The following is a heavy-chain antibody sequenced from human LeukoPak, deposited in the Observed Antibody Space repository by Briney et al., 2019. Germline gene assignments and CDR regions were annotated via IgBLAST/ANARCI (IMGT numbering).Heavy chain of an antibody. CDR2: ITGSAART. J-gene: IGHJ5*02. CDR1: GFTFSSYA. Sequence: YPGGSLRLSCAASGFTFSSYAMTWVRQARGKGLEWVSSITGSAARTYYADSVKGRFTISRDNSKNTLYLQMSSLRAEDTALYYCAKHYGATSTWFDPWGLGTLVTVSS. V-gene: IGHV3-23*01. CDR3: AKHYGATSTWFDP. D-gene: IGHD4/OR15-4a*01.